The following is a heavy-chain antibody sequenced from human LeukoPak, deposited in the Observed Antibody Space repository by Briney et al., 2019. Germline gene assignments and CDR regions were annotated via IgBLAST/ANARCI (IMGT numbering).Heavy chain of an antibody. D-gene: IGHD6-19*01. J-gene: IGHJ6*03. V-gene: IGHV5-51*01. CDR3: ARPIAVAQWGYYYYYMDV. Sequence: GESLKISCKGSGYSFTSYWIGWVRQMPGKGLEWMGIIYPGDSDTRYSPSFQGQVTVSADKSISTAYLQWSSLKASDTAMYYCARPIAVAQWGYYYYYMDVWGKGTTVTISS. CDR1: GYSFTSYW. CDR2: IYPGDSDT.